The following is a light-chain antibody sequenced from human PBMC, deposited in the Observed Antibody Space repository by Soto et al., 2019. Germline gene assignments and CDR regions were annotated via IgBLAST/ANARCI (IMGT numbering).Light chain of an antibody. V-gene: IGKV1-27*01. CDR1: QDISNY. Sequence: DIQMTQSPSSLSASVGDRVTITCRASQDISNYLAWYQQKPGGVPNLLIYAASTLHSGVPSRFSGSGSGTDFTLTISRLQPEDGATYCCQKYDTAPLTFGGGTKVEIK. J-gene: IGKJ4*01. CDR2: AAS. CDR3: QKYDTAPLT.